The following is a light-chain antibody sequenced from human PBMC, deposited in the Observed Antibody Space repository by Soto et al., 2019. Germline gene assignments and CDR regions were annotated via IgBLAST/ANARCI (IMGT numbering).Light chain of an antibody. Sequence: IVLTQSPATLSLSPGERATLSCRASQRVSSYLAWYQQRPGQAPRLLIYDGSSRATGIPARFSGSGFGKDFTLTIASLVPEDFAVYYCQQRSNWPLTFGGGTKVDI. CDR2: DGS. CDR1: QRVSSY. V-gene: IGKV3-11*01. J-gene: IGKJ4*01. CDR3: QQRSNWPLT.